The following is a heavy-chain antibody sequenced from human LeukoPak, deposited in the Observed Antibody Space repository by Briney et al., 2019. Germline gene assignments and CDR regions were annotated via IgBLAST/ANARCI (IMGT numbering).Heavy chain of an antibody. CDR3: ARRSGNSPAGASYFDY. CDR1: GGSISSYY. CDR2: IYYSGST. V-gene: IGHV4-59*08. J-gene: IGHJ4*02. Sequence: SETLSLTCTVSGGSISSYYWSWIRQPPGKGLEWIGYIYYSGSTNYNPSLKSRVTISVDTSKNQFSLKLSSVTAADTAVYYCARRSGNSPAGASYFDYWGQGTLVTVSS. D-gene: IGHD4-23*01.